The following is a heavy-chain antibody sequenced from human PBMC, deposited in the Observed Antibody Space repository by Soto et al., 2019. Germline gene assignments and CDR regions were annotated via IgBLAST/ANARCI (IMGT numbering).Heavy chain of an antibody. D-gene: IGHD3-16*01. CDR3: AKDQDYLWVIYAFDX. V-gene: IGHV3-23*01. CDR1: GFTFRNSS. J-gene: IGHJ3*02. CDR2: ITSSGGST. Sequence: VGSLRLSGSASGFTFRNSSISWVRQAPGKGLAWVSGITSSGGSTYYAASVKGRVTIPRDNSKNPLFLELNSLRAEETAVYYCAKDQDYLWVIYAFDXWGQVTMFTVS.